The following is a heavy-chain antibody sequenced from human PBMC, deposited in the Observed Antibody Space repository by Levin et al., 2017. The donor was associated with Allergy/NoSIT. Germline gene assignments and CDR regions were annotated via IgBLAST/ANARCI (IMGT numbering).Heavy chain of an antibody. J-gene: IGHJ3*01. CDR3: ARDTGGFAFDL. CDR1: GGSISIFY. V-gene: IGHV4-59*01. Sequence: SQTLSLTCTVSGGSISIFYWSLIRQPPGKGLEWIGYITHSGRTNYNPSLKSRLTLSLDTSKNQFSLKLTSATAADTAVYYCARDTGGFAFDLWGQGTLVTVSS. D-gene: IGHD1-1*01. CDR2: ITHSGRT.